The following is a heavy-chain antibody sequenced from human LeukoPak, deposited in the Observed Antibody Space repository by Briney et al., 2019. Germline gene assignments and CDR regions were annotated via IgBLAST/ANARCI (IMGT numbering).Heavy chain of an antibody. V-gene: IGHV3-11*01. Sequence: GGSLRLPCAASGFTFSDYSMSWLRQAPGKGLEWLSYIRRGGGTIYYADSVKGRFTISRDDANNSLFLQMNSLGAEDTAVYYCSRVSCSGWFGLIRPDVEAFDIWGQGTMVTVSS. CDR3: SRVSCSGWFGLIRPDVEAFDI. D-gene: IGHD6-19*01. J-gene: IGHJ3*02. CDR1: GFTFSDYS. CDR2: IRRGGGTI.